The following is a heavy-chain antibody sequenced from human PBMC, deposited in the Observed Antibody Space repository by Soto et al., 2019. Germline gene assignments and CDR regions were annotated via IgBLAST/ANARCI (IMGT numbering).Heavy chain of an antibody. CDR1: GGTFSSYT. V-gene: IGHV1-69*02. Sequence: GASVKVSCKAFGGTFSSYTISWVRQAHGQGLEWMGRIIPILGIANYAQKFQGRVTITADKSTSTAYMELSSLRSEDTAVYYCARSEQQLSRGEYFQHWGQGTLVTVSS. CDR2: IIPILGIA. J-gene: IGHJ1*01. CDR3: ARSEQQLSRGEYFQH. D-gene: IGHD6-13*01.